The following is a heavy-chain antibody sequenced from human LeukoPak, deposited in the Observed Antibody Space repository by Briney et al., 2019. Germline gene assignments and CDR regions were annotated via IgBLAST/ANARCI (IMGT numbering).Heavy chain of an antibody. CDR3: ARVGYYDFWSGHDYFDY. J-gene: IGHJ4*02. Sequence: SEILSLTCTVSGGSISSYYWSWIRQPPGKGLEWIGYIYYSGSTNYNPSLKSRVTISVDTSKNQFSLKLSSVTAADTAVYYCARVGYYDFWSGHDYFDYWGRGTLVTVSS. CDR2: IYYSGST. V-gene: IGHV4-59*08. D-gene: IGHD3-3*01. CDR1: GGSISSYY.